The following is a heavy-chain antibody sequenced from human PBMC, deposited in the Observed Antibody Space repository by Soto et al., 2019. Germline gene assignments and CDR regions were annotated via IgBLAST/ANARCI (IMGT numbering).Heavy chain of an antibody. D-gene: IGHD3-10*01. CDR1: GGPIKTGDYY. J-gene: IGHJ4*02. CDR2: VFYSGAT. CDR3: AKAGFSYGHLLF. Sequence: QVQLKESGPGLVKPSETLSLTCNVSGGPIKTGDYYWNWIRQPPGKGLEWIGYVFYSGATNYSPSLKGRAAISMDTPKNQFSLSLTSVTAADTAVYYCAKAGFSYGHLLFWGQGIRVTVST. V-gene: IGHV4-30-4*01.